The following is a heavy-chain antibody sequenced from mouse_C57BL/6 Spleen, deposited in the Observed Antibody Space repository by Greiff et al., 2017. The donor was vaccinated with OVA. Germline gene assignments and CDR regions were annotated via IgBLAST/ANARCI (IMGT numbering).Heavy chain of an antibody. Sequence: VQLQQPGAELVRPGSSVKLSCKASGYTFTSYWMHWVKQRPIQGLEWIGNIDPSDSETHYNQKFKDKATLTVDNSSSTAYMQLSSRTSEDSAVYYCARRYYDYDGFAYWGQGTLVTVSA. V-gene: IGHV1-52*01. D-gene: IGHD2-4*01. J-gene: IGHJ3*01. CDR2: IDPSDSET. CDR3: ARRYYDYDGFAY. CDR1: GYTFTSYW.